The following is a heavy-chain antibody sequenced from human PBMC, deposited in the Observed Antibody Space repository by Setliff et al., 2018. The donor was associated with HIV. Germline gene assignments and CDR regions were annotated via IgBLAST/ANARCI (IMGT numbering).Heavy chain of an antibody. CDR2: IYYSGST. J-gene: IGHJ4*02. CDR1: GGSISSSSYY. V-gene: IGHV4-39*07. Sequence: SETLSLTCTVSGGSISSSSYYWGWIRQPPGKGLEWIGNIYYSGSTYYNPSLKSRVTISVDTSKNQFSLKLSSVAAADTAVYYCARGGVLRYFDWAYWGQGTLVTVSS. D-gene: IGHD3-9*01. CDR3: ARGGVLRYFDWAY.